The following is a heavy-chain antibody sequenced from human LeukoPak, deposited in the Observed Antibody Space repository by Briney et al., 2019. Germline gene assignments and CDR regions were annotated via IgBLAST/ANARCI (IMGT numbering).Heavy chain of an antibody. V-gene: IGHV1-2*02. CDR2: INPNSGGT. CDR1: GYTFTGYY. J-gene: IGHJ3*02. CDR3: AREDGEYDAFDI. Sequence: ASVKVSCKASGYTFTGYYMHWVRQAPGQGLEWMGWINPNSGGTNYARKFQGRVTMTRDTSISTAYMELSRLRSDDTAVYYCAREDGEYDAFDIWGQGTMVTVSS. D-gene: IGHD2/OR15-2a*01.